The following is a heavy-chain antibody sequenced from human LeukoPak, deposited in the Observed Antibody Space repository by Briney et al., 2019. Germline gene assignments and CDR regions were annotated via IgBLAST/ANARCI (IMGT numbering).Heavy chain of an antibody. CDR1: GYTFTGYY. CDR2: INPNSGGT. Sequence: GASVKVSCKASGYTFTGYYMHWVRQAPGQGLEWMGWINPNSGGTNYAQKFQGRVTMTRDTSISTAYMELSRLRSDDTAVYYCARTLSRDAVVAATCYYYYYMDVWGKGTTVTVSS. CDR3: ARTLSRDAVVAATCYYYYYMDV. V-gene: IGHV1-2*02. D-gene: IGHD2-15*01. J-gene: IGHJ6*03.